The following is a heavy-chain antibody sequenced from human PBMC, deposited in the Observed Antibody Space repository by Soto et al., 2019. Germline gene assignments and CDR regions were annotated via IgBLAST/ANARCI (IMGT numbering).Heavy chain of an antibody. V-gene: IGHV3-23*01. CDR2: IFGSGAPT. CDR3: TREASSWGFAFDL. Sequence: EVQLLESGGGLVQPGGSLRLSCAASGCTFSHYAMSWVRQAPGKGLQWVSTIFGSGAPTHYADFVKGRFGISRDNSNNMLFLEMNSLKDEDTAVYYCTREASSWGFAFDLWGQGTRVAVSS. CDR1: GCTFSHYA. D-gene: IGHD3-16*01. J-gene: IGHJ3*01.